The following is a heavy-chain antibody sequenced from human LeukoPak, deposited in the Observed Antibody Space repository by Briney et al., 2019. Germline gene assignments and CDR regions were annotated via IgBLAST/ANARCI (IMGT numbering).Heavy chain of an antibody. D-gene: IGHD3-9*01. CDR1: GGSFSGYY. CDR3: ARGPDILTGYYATTGDY. J-gene: IGHJ4*02. Sequence: SETLSLTCAVYGGSFSGYYWSWIRQPPGKGLEWVGEINRSGSTNYNPSLKSRVTISVDTSKNQFSLKLSSVTAADTAVYYCARGPDILTGYYATTGDYWGQGTLVTVSS. V-gene: IGHV4-34*01. CDR2: INRSGST.